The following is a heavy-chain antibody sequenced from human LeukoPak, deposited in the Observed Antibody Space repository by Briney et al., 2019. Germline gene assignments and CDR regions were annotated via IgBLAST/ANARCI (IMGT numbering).Heavy chain of an antibody. V-gene: IGHV1-24*01. D-gene: IGHD6-6*01. Sequence: ASVKVSCKVSGYTFTELSMHWVRQAPGKGLEWMGGFDPEDGETIYAQKFQGRVTMTEDTSTDTAYMELSSLRSEDTAVYYCATVPGDTQLVRGYYFDYWGQGTLVTVSS. CDR1: GYTFTELS. CDR3: ATVPGDTQLVRGYYFDY. CDR2: FDPEDGET. J-gene: IGHJ4*02.